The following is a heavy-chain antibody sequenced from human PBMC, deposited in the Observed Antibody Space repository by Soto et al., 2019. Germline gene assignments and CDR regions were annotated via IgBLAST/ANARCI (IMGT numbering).Heavy chain of an antibody. CDR2: ISYDGSNK. Sequence: GGSLRLSCAASGFTFSSYGMHWVRQAPGKGLEWVAVISYDGSNKYYADSVKGRFTISRDNSKNTLYLQMNSLRAEDTAVYYCAKDRSGWYGYFQHWGQGTLVTVSS. CDR3: AKDRSGWYGYFQH. J-gene: IGHJ1*01. V-gene: IGHV3-30*18. CDR1: GFTFSSYG. D-gene: IGHD6-19*01.